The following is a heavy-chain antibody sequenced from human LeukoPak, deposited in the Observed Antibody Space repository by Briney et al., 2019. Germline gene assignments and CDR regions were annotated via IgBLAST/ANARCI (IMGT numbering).Heavy chain of an antibody. CDR3: ASSRGIAVAGTEGFDY. D-gene: IGHD6-19*01. CDR2: IYPGDSDT. J-gene: IGHJ4*02. Sequence: GESLKISCKGSGYSFTSYWIGWVRQMPGKGLEWMGIIYPGDSDTRYSPSFQGQVTISADKSISTAYLQWSSLKASDTAMYYCASSRGIAVAGTEGFDYWGRGTLVTVSS. CDR1: GYSFTSYW. V-gene: IGHV5-51*01.